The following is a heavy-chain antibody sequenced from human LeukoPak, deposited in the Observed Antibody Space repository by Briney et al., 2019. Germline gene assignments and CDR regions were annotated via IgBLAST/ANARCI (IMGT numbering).Heavy chain of an antibody. Sequence: SGGSLRLSCAASGFTFDDYAMHWVRQAPGKGLEWVSRINEDGSITTYADSVKGRFTISRDNAKNTLYLQMNSLRAEDTAVYYCARDLTGPFDYWGQGTLVTVSS. CDR2: INEDGSIT. D-gene: IGHD7-27*01. CDR1: GFTFDDYA. J-gene: IGHJ4*02. V-gene: IGHV3-74*01. CDR3: ARDLTGPFDY.